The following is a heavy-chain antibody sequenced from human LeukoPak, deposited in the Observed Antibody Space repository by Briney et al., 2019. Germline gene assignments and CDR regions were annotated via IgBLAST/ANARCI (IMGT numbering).Heavy chain of an antibody. J-gene: IGHJ4*02. CDR1: GGSISSSSYY. Sequence: SETLSLTCTVSGGSISSSSYYWGWIRQPPGKGLEWIGSIYYSGSTYYSPSLKSRVTISVDTSKNQFSLKLSSVTAADTAVYYCARHGRWLQSAGGFDYWGQGTLVTVSS. CDR2: IYYSGST. V-gene: IGHV4-39*01. CDR3: ARHGRWLQSAGGFDY. D-gene: IGHD5-24*01.